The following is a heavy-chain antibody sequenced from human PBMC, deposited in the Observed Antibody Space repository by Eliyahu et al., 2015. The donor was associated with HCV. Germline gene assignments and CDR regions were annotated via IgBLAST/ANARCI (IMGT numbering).Heavy chain of an antibody. D-gene: IGHD3-9*01. CDR1: GGSISSYY. J-gene: IGHJ2*01. CDR3: ARGPYYDILSYDWYFDL. Sequence: QVQLQESGPGLVKPSETLSLTCTVSGGSISSYYWSWIRQPPGKGLEGDWVYHLRGGTQYNPSLKSRVTISVDTSKNQFSLKLSSVTAADTAVYYCARGPYYDILSYDWYFDLWGRGTLVTVSS. CDR2: HLRGGT. V-gene: IGHV4-59*01.